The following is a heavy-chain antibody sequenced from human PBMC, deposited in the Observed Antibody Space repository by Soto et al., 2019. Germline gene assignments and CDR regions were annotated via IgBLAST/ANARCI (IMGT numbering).Heavy chain of an antibody. Sequence: PGGSLRLSCAASGFSFSNYDMHWVRQAPGKGLEWVSVISYGGSNKYYADSVKGRFTISRDNSKNTLYLQMNSLRAEDTAVYYCAKDLNNYCYIIDVWGQGTAVTVS. CDR2: ISYGGSNK. J-gene: IGHJ6*02. CDR3: AKDLNNYCYIIDV. CDR1: GFSFSNYD. V-gene: IGHV3-30*18.